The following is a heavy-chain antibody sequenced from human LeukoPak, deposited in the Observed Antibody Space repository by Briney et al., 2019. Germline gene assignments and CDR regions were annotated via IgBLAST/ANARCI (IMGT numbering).Heavy chain of an antibody. CDR1: GFTFSSYT. CDR2: IHGTTGTT. CDR3: VKPKNGWHGGFEY. V-gene: IGHV3-23*01. J-gene: IGHJ4*02. Sequence: PGGSLRLSCVASGFTFSSYTMSWVRQAPGKGLEWVSAIHGTTGTTFYADSVRGRFTISRDNSKNTLHLQMNSLGAEDTAVYYCVKPKNGWHGGFEYWGQGALVTVSS. D-gene: IGHD6-19*01.